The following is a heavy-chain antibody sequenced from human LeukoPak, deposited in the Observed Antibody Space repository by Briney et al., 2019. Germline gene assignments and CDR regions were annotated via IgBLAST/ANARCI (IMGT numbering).Heavy chain of an antibody. J-gene: IGHJ4*02. Sequence: GGSLRLSCAASGFTFSSYSMNWVRQAPGKGLEWVSSISSSSSYIYYADSVKGRFTISRDNAKNSLYLQMNSLRAEDTAVYYCAKHTCSSTSCYTSDYWGQGTLVTVSS. CDR3: AKHTCSSTSCYTSDY. D-gene: IGHD2-2*02. CDR1: GFTFSSYS. V-gene: IGHV3-21*04. CDR2: ISSSSSYI.